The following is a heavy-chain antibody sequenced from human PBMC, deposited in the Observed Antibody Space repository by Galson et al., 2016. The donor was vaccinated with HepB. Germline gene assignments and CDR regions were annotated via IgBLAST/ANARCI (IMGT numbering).Heavy chain of an antibody. CDR1: GFTFSSYA. CDR2: ISGSGGST. Sequence: SLRLSCAASGFTFSSYAMSWVRQAPGKGLEWVSGISGSGGSTYYADSVKGRFTISRDRSKNTLYLQMNSLRAEDTAVYYCARWELLLCASDIWGQGTKVTVSS. J-gene: IGHJ3*02. V-gene: IGHV3-23*01. CDR3: ARWELLLCASDI. D-gene: IGHD1-26*01.